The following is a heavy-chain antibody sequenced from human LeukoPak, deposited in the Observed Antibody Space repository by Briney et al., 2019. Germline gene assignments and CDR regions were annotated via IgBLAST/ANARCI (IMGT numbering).Heavy chain of an antibody. CDR3: ARFESVLRFLEWLFKVLYYYYYMDV. D-gene: IGHD3-3*01. Sequence: SETLSLTCTVSGYSISSGYYWGWIRQPPGKGLEWIGSIYYSGSTYYNPSLKSRVTISVDTSKNQFSLKLSSVTAADTAVYYCARFESVLRFLEWLFKVLYYYYYMDVWGKGTTVTVSS. J-gene: IGHJ6*03. CDR2: IYYSGST. CDR1: GYSISSGYY. V-gene: IGHV4-38-2*02.